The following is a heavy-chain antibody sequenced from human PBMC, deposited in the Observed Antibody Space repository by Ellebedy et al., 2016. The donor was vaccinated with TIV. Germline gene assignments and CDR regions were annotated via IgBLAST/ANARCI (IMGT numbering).Heavy chain of an antibody. CDR2: ISGSGGST. V-gene: IGHV3-23*01. D-gene: IGHD3-9*01. CDR3: AKLGFDILTGSGGMDV. J-gene: IGHJ6*02. Sequence: GGSLRLSCAASGFTFSSYAMSWVRQAPGKGLEWVSAISGSGGSTYYADSVKGRLTISRDNSKNTLYLQMNSLRAGDTAVYYCAKLGFDILTGSGGMDVWGQGTTVTVSS. CDR1: GFTFSSYA.